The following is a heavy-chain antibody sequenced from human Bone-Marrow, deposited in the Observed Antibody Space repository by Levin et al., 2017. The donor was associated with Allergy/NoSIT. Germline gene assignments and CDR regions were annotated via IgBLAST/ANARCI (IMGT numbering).Heavy chain of an antibody. V-gene: IGHV4-34*01. J-gene: IGHJ4*02. CDR2: INHSGST. CDR3: ARRFYVDIVATIRGEFDY. CDR1: GGSFSGYY. Sequence: ESLKISCAVYGGSFSGYYWSWIRQPPGKGLEWIGEINHSGSTNYNPSLKSRVTISVDTSKNQFSLKLSSVTAADTAVYYCARRFYVDIVATIRGEFDYWGQGTLVTVSS. D-gene: IGHD5-12*01.